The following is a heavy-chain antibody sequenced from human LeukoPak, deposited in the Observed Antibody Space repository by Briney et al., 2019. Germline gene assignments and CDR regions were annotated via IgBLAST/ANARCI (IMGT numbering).Heavy chain of an antibody. V-gene: IGHV3-23*01. D-gene: IGHD3-16*02. CDR1: GFTLSSYA. CDR2: ISGSGGST. Sequence: PGGSLRLSCAASGFTLSSYAMSWVRQAPGKGLEWVSAISGSGGSTYYADSVKGRFTISRDNSKNTLYLQMNSLRAEDTAVYYCAKDREITFGGVIVHFDYWGQGTLVTASS. CDR3: AKDREITFGGVIVHFDY. J-gene: IGHJ4*02.